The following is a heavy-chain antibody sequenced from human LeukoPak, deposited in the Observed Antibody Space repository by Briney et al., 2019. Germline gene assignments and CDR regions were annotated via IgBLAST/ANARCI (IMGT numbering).Heavy chain of an antibody. CDR2: IKQDGGEK. J-gene: IGHJ4*02. Sequence: GGSLRLSCVGSGFSLSRYWMGWVRQAPGRGLEWVANIKQDGGEKYYVDSVKGRFTISRDNAKNSLYLHMNSLGAEDTAVYYCARHVVAVTISVYFDYWGQGTLVTVSS. CDR3: ARHVVAVTISVYFDY. V-gene: IGHV3-7*01. D-gene: IGHD2-21*02. CDR1: GFSLSRYW.